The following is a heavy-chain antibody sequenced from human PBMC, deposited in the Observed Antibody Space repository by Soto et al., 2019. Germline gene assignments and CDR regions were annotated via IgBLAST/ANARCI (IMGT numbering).Heavy chain of an antibody. CDR2: LRSKSDGGTT. V-gene: IGHV3-15*07. CDR3: IAGRITAGAQPCDY. Sequence: EVQLVQSGGGLVKPGGSLGLSCAASGFIFGDTPMHWVRQAPGQGLEWVGRLRSKSDGGTTDLAAAVRGRFTISRDASTNTLHLQMDSLKIEATAVYYCIAGRITAGAQPCDYWGQGTLVTVSS. D-gene: IGHD6-13*01. J-gene: IGHJ4*01. CDR1: GFIFGDTP.